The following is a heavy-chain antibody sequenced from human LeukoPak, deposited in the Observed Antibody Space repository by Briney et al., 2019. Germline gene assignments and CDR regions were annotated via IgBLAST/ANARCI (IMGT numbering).Heavy chain of an antibody. J-gene: IGHJ4*02. CDR2: IYYSGST. CDR1: GGSISSGDYY. V-gene: IGHV4-30-4*01. Sequence: SETLSLTCTVSGGSISSGDYYWSWIRQPPGKGLEWIGYIYYSGSTYYNPSLKSRVTISVDTSKNQFSLKLSSVTAADTAVYYCARDTYYYGSGSYNWGQGTLVTVSS. CDR3: ARDTYYYGSGSYN. D-gene: IGHD3-10*01.